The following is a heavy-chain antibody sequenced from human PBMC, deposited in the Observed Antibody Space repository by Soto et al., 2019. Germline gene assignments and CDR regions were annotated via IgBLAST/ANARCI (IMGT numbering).Heavy chain of an antibody. J-gene: IGHJ4*02. CDR2: ISGRGDRT. V-gene: IGHV3-23*01. D-gene: IGHD2-2*01. Sequence: GGSLRLSCAASGFTFTNYAMSWVRQAPGKGLEWVSSISGRGDRTDYADSVKGRFTISTDNSKNTLYLQMNTLRAEDTAVYYFAKADCSRIDCYVIDYWGQGTLVTVSS. CDR1: GFTFTNYA. CDR3: AKADCSRIDCYVIDY.